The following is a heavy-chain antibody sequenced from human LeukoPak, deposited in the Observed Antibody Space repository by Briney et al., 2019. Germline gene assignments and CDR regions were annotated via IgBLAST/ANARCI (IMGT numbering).Heavy chain of an antibody. Sequence: SETLSLTCTVSGGSISSYYWSWIRQPPGKGLEWIGYIYYSGSTNYNPSLKSRVTISVDTSKNQFSLKLSSVTAADTAVYYCAGSLANPIYYYYYMDVWGKGTTVTVSS. CDR2: IYYSGST. J-gene: IGHJ6*03. CDR1: GGSISSYY. V-gene: IGHV4-59*01. D-gene: IGHD1-1*01. CDR3: AGSLANPIYYYYYMDV.